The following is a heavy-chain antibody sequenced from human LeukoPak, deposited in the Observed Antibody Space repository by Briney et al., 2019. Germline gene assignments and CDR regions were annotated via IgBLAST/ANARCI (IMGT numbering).Heavy chain of an antibody. J-gene: IGHJ1*01. CDR3: ARGSGKIRYFQH. V-gene: IGHV1-18*04. D-gene: IGHD2-15*01. CDR2: ISAYNGNT. Sequence: TSVTVSRTASGYTFTSYGISWVRQAPEQGREWLGWISAYNGNTNYAQKLQGRITITTYTSTSTAYMELRSLRSDDTVVYYGARGSGKIRYFQHWGQGTLVTVSS. CDR1: GYTFTSYG.